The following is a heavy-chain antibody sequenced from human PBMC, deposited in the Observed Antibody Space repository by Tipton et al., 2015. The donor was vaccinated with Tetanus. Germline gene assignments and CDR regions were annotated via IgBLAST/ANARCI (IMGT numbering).Heavy chain of an antibody. J-gene: IGHJ5*02. Sequence: TLSLTCNVSGASISDKKYYWGWIRQAPGKGLEWIASIYFQGSPYYSPSLKSRLTIDVDTSQNLFSLTLPSVTAADTAVYFCARHLYGYWFDPWGQGTLVTVSS. CDR1: GASISDKKYY. CDR3: ARHLYGYWFDP. D-gene: IGHD2/OR15-2a*01. CDR2: IYFQGSP. V-gene: IGHV4-39*02.